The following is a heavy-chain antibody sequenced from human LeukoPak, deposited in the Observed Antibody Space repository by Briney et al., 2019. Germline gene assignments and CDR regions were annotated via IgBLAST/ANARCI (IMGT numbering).Heavy chain of an antibody. V-gene: IGHV4-59*12. Sequence: PSETLSLTCTVSGGSISSYYWSWIRQPPGKGLEWIGYIYYSGSTNYNPSLKSRVTISVDTSKNQFSLKLSSVTAADTAVYYCARGRIFGVVIGSMDYWGQGTLVTVSS. J-gene: IGHJ4*02. CDR2: IYYSGST. CDR3: ARGRIFGVVIGSMDY. CDR1: GGSISSYY. D-gene: IGHD3-3*02.